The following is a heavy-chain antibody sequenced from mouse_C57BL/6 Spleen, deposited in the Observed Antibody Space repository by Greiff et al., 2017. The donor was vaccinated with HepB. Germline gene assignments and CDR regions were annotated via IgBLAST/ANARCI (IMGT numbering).Heavy chain of an antibody. CDR2: IRSKSNNYAT. Sequence: DAGGGLVQPKGSLKLSCAASGFSFNTYAMNWVRQAPGKGLEWVARIRSKSNNYATYYADSVKDRFTISRDDSESMLYLQMNNLTTEDTAMYYCVRQDDYLAWFAYWGQGTLVTVSA. V-gene: IGHV10-1*01. CDR3: VRQDDYLAWFAY. CDR1: GFSFNTYA. D-gene: IGHD2-4*01. J-gene: IGHJ3*01.